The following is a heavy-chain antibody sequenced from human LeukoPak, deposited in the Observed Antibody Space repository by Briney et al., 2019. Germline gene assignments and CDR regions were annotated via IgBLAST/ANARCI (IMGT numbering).Heavy chain of an antibody. D-gene: IGHD3-22*01. CDR1: GFSLSTSGMC. CDR2: IDGDDDK. CDR3: ARILYYYDSSGYYYAYFDY. Sequence: SGPTLGNPTQTLTLTCTFSGFSLSTSGMCVSWIRQPPGKALEWLARIDGDDDKYYSTSLKTRLTISKDTSKNQVVLTMTNMDPVDTATYYCARILYYYDSSGYYYAYFDYWGQGTLVTVSS. J-gene: IGHJ4*02. V-gene: IGHV2-70*11.